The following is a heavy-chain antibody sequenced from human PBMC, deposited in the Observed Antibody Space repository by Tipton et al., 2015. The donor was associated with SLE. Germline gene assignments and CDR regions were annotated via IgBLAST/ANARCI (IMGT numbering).Heavy chain of an antibody. CDR3: VRVIVPASRGAFDI. CDR2: FYSGGST. Sequence: TLSLTCAVSGYSISSGYYWGWIRQSPGKGLEWIGNFYSGGSTYYNPSLKRRVTISEHTSKNQFSLKLTSVTAADTALYYCVRVIVPASRGAFDIWGQGTMVTVSS. V-gene: IGHV4-38-2*01. CDR1: GYSISSGYY. D-gene: IGHD2-2*01. J-gene: IGHJ3*02.